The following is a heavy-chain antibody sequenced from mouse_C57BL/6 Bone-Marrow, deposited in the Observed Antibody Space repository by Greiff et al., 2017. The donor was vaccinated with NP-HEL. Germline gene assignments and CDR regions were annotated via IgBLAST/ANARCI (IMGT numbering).Heavy chain of an antibody. Sequence: EVQLQQSGPELVKPGASVKISCKASGYTFTNYYMNWVKQSHGQSLEWIGDINPYNGGTSYNQKFKGKATLTVDKSSSTAYMELRSLTSEDSAVYYCARGEEVATVVAKDYAMDYWGQGTSVTVSA. J-gene: IGHJ4*01. D-gene: IGHD1-1*01. CDR3: ARGEEVATVVAKDYAMDY. CDR2: INPYNGGT. CDR1: GYTFTNYY. V-gene: IGHV1-26*01.